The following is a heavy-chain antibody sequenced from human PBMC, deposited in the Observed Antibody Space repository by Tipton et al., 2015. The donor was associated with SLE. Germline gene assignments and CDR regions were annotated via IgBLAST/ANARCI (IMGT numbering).Heavy chain of an antibody. J-gene: IGHJ4*02. Sequence: TLSLTCSVSGDSMRNHYWSWIRQSPGKGLEHIGYVYYTGITNSNPSLRSRVPLSMETSKNQFSLKLTSVTAADTAVYYCVRTARLPDCWSQGTLVTVSS. V-gene: IGHV4-59*08. D-gene: IGHD2-21*02. CDR3: VRTARLPDC. CDR2: VYYTGIT. CDR1: GDSMRNHY.